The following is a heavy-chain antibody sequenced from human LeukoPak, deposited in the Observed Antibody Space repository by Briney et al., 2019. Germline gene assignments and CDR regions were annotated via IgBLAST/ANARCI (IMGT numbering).Heavy chain of an antibody. D-gene: IGHD3-22*01. J-gene: IGHJ4*02. CDR1: GYTFTGYY. V-gene: IGHV1-2*02. Sequence: ASVKVSCKASGYTFTGYYMHWVRQAPGQGLEWMGWINPNSGGTNYAQKFQGRVTMTRDTSISTAYMELSRLRSDDTAVYYCADFFDYYDSSGPRGYWDQGTLVTVSS. CDR2: INPNSGGT. CDR3: ADFFDYYDSSGPRGY.